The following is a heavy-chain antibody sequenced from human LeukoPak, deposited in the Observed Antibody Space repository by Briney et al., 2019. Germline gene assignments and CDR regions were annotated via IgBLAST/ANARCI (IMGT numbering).Heavy chain of an antibody. CDR2: IIPIFGTA. CDR1: GGTFSSYA. D-gene: IGHD5-18*01. Sequence: SVKVSCKASGGTFSSYAISWVRQAPGQGLEWMGGIIPIFGTANYAQKFQGRVTITTDESTSTAHMELSSLRSEDTAVYYCATRTKQLWLAGPPVDVWGKGTTVTVSS. V-gene: IGHV1-69*05. CDR3: ATRTKQLWLAGPPVDV. J-gene: IGHJ6*04.